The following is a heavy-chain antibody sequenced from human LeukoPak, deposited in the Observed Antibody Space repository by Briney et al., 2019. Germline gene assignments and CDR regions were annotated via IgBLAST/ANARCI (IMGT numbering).Heavy chain of an antibody. CDR3: AKDQGGYSGYRGGEFDY. D-gene: IGHD5-12*01. J-gene: IGHJ4*02. Sequence: GGSLRLSCAASGFTFSSYAMSWVRQAPGQGLEWVSAISGSGGSTYYADSVKGRFTISRDNSKNTLYLQVNSLRAEDTAVYYCAKDQGGYSGYRGGEFDYWGQGTLVTVSS. CDR1: GFTFSSYA. CDR2: ISGSGGST. V-gene: IGHV3-23*01.